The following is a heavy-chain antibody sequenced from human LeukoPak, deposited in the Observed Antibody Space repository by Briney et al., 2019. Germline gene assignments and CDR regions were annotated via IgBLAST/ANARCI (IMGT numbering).Heavy chain of an antibody. D-gene: IGHD3-3*01. CDR2: INHSGST. CDR1: GGSFSGYY. CDR3: ARSYDFWSGYSYYFDY. Sequence: SETLSLTCAVYGGSFSGYYWSWIRQPPGKGLEWIGEINHSGSTNYNPSLKSRVTISVDTSKNQFSLKLSSVTAADTAVYYCARSYDFWSGYSYYFDYWGLGTLVTVSS. J-gene: IGHJ4*02. V-gene: IGHV4-34*01.